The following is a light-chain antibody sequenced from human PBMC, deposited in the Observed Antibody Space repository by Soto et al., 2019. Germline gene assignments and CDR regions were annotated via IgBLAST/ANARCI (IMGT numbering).Light chain of an antibody. J-gene: IGKJ1*01. CDR3: QQYGNSPQT. V-gene: IGKV3-20*01. Sequence: DIVLTQSPATLSVSPGERATLSCRASQSVSSTYVAWYQQRPGQTPKLLIYEASTRATGIPDRFSGSGSGTDYTLTIGRLEPEDFALYYCQQYGNSPQTCGQGTKV. CDR1: QSVSSTY. CDR2: EAS.